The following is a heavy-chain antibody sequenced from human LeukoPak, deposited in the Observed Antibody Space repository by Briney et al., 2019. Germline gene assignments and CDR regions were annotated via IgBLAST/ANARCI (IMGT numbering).Heavy chain of an antibody. J-gene: IGHJ4*02. D-gene: IGHD6-19*01. V-gene: IGHV4-38-2*02. CDR2: IYHSGST. Sequence: PETLSLTCTVSGYSISSGYYWGWIRQPPGKGLEWIGNIYHSGSTYYNPSLKSRVTVSLDTSKNQFSLKVRSVTAADTAVYFCARVRAVAGTPFDYWGQGTLVTVSS. CDR1: GYSISSGYY. CDR3: ARVRAVAGTPFDY.